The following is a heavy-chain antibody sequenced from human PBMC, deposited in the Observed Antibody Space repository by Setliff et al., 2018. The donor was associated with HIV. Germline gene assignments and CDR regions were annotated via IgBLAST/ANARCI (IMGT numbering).Heavy chain of an antibody. D-gene: IGHD4-4*01. Sequence: GESLKISCKGSGYSFSTYWIGWVRQKPGKGLEWMAILYPDDSDTRYSPSFQGQVTISADKSIGTAYLQWRSLKASDTAMYFCARAPNSPSYSNIWYADHWGQGTLVTVSS. CDR1: GYSFSTYW. V-gene: IGHV5-51*01. J-gene: IGHJ5*02. CDR3: ARAPNSPSYSNIWYADH. CDR2: LYPDDSDT.